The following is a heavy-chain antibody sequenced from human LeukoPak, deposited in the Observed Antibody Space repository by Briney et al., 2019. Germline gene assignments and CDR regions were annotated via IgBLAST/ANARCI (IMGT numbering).Heavy chain of an antibody. CDR2: IYYSGST. V-gene: IGHV4-59*01. CDR3: ARYCSSTSCPGGYYGMDV. CDR1: GGSISSYY. D-gene: IGHD2-2*01. J-gene: IGHJ6*04. Sequence: SETLSLTCTVSGGSISSYYWSWIRQPPGKGLEWIGYIYYSGSTNYNPYLKSRVTISVDTFKNQFSLKLSSVTAADTAMYYCARYCSSTSCPGGYYGMDVWGKGTTVTVSS.